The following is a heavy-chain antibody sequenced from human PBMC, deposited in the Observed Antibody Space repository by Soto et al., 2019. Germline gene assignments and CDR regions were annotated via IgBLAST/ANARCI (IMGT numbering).Heavy chain of an antibody. D-gene: IGHD2-8*01. V-gene: IGHV3-23*01. J-gene: IGHJ6*02. Sequence: EVQLLESGGGLVQPGGSLRLSCAASGFSFSTYAMSWVRQAPGKGLEWVSVISATGGSTFYADSVKVRFTVSRDNSRNTLYLQMISLRVEDTAIYYCAKDLRTSNNYYYGMDVWGQGTTVTVSS. CDR2: ISATGGST. CDR3: AKDLRTSNNYYYGMDV. CDR1: GFSFSTYA.